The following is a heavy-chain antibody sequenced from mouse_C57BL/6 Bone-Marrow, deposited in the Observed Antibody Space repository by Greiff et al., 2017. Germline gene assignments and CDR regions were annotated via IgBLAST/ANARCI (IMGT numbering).Heavy chain of an antibody. D-gene: IGHD1-1*01. CDR1: GFTFSDYG. CDR2: ISSGSSTI. V-gene: IGHV5-17*01. CDR3: ARRPPPITTVVAKAY. Sequence: EVMLVESGGGLVKPGGSLKLSCAASGFTFSDYGMHWVRQAPEKGLEWVAYISSGSSTIYYADTVKGRFPISRDNAKNTLFLQMTSLRSEDTAMYYCARRPPPITTVVAKAYWGQGTLVTVSA. J-gene: IGHJ3*01.